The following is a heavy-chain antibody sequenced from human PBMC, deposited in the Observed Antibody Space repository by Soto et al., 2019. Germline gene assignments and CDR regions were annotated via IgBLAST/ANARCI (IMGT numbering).Heavy chain of an antibody. J-gene: IGHJ4*02. V-gene: IGHV3-11*01. CDR3: ASHYDMWSGYLSPVDY. Sequence: QVQLVESGGDLVKRGGSLRLSCAASGYTFSDYYMSWIRQAPGKGLEWISYIDTSSTKIYYADSVKGRFTISRDNAKNSLYLEMNSLRDEDTAVYYCASHYDMWSGYLSPVDYLGQGTLVTVSS. CDR1: GYTFSDYY. CDR2: IDTSSTKI. D-gene: IGHD3-3*01.